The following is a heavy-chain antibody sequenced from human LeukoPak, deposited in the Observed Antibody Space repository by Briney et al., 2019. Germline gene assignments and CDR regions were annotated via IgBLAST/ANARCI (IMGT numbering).Heavy chain of an antibody. V-gene: IGHV4-39*01. Sequence: SETLSLTCTVSGGSMINSHYWDWIRQSPGKGLEWIGSIYYSGSTYYNPSLKSRVTISVDTSEGQFSLELRSMTAADTAIYYCARNMTAVSRLDVFDIWGPGTMVTVSS. CDR3: ARNMTAVSRLDVFDI. CDR2: IYYSGST. CDR1: GGSMINSHY. J-gene: IGHJ3*02. D-gene: IGHD4-17*01.